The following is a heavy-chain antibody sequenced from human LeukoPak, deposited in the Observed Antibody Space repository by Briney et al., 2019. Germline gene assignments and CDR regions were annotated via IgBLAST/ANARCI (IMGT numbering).Heavy chain of an antibody. CDR3: ARLRSGGQVAGAYFDS. CDR2: IYYSGST. Sequence: SETLSLTCTVSGGSISSYYWSWIRQPPGKGLEWIGYIYYSGSTNYNPSLKSRVTISIDTSKNHFSLKLSSVTAADTAIYYCARLRSGGQVAGAYFDSWGQGTLVTVSS. CDR1: GGSISSYY. J-gene: IGHJ4*02. D-gene: IGHD6-19*01. V-gene: IGHV4-59*12.